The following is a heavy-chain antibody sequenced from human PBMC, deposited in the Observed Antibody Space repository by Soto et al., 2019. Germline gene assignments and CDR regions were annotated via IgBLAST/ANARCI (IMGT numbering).Heavy chain of an antibody. J-gene: IGHJ6*02. Sequence: RASVKVSCKASGYTFSGYYMHWVRQAPGQGLEWMGWINPNSGGTNYAQKFQGRVTMTRDTSISTAYMELSRLRSDDTAVYYCARDRGSGWYLTYYYYGMDVWGQGTTVTVSS. D-gene: IGHD6-19*01. CDR2: INPNSGGT. V-gene: IGHV1-2*02. CDR3: ARDRGSGWYLTYYYYGMDV. CDR1: GYTFSGYY.